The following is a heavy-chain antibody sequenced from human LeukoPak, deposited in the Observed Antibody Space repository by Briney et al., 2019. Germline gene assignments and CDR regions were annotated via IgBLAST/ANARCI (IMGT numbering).Heavy chain of an antibody. D-gene: IGHD2-15*01. J-gene: IGHJ4*02. V-gene: IGHV5-10-1*01. Sequence: GESLKISCKGSGYSFTSYWISWVRQMPGKGLEWMGRIDPSDSYTNYSPSFQGHVTISADKSISTAYLQWSSLKASDSAMYYCARHVAYRRWYYFDHWGQGALVTVSS. CDR2: IDPSDSYT. CDR1: GYSFTSYW. CDR3: ARHVAYRRWYYFDH.